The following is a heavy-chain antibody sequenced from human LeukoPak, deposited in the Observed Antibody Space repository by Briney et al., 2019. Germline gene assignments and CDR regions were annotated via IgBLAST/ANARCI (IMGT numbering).Heavy chain of an antibody. CDR3: YTGITDY. CDR2: IRSKIDGGAT. V-gene: IGHV3-15*07. CDR1: GFNVNNAW. Sequence: RPGGSLRLSCAASGFNVNNAWMSWVRQAPGKGLEWVGRIRSKIDGGATDYAAPVKGRFTISRDDSKNTLYLQINSLKIEDTAMYYCYTGITDYWGQGTLVTVSS. J-gene: IGHJ4*02.